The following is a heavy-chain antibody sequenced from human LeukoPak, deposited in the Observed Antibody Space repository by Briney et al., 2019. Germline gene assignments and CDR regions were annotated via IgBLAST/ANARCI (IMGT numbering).Heavy chain of an antibody. J-gene: IGHJ5*02. D-gene: IGHD2-2*01. CDR1: AGSLSSVGYY. CDR3: ARHREKSSYYGVDWFDP. CDR2: IYFTGTGST. Sequence: SESLSLTCTVSAGSLSSVGYYWGWLRQPPGKGLEWIGYIYFTGTGSTNYSPSLKRRVTISVDTSKNQFFLKLSSVAAADTAVYYCARHREKSSYYGVDWFDPWGQGTLVTVSS. V-gene: IGHV4-61*08.